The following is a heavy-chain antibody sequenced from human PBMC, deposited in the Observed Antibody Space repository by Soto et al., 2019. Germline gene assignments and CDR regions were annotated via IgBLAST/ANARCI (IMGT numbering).Heavy chain of an antibody. D-gene: IGHD4-17*01. J-gene: IGHJ4*02. CDR1: GFTFSSYG. CDR2: ISYDGSNK. CDR3: ANLPPQLTTVTSDE. V-gene: IGHV3-30*18. Sequence: GGSLRLSCAASGFTFSSYGMHWVRQAPGKGLEWVAVISYDGSNKYYADSVKGRFTISRDNSKNTLYLQMNSLRAEDTAVYYCANLPPQLTTVTSDEWGQGTLVTVSS.